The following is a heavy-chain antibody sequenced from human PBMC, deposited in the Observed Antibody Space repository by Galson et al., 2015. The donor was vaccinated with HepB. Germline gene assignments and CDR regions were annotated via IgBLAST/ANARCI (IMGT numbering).Heavy chain of an antibody. D-gene: IGHD3-10*01. J-gene: IGHJ4*02. Sequence: SVKVSCKASGYSFTTYGMNWVPQAPGQGLEWMGWFNTYTGNPTYAQGFTGRFVFSLDTSVSTAYLQISSLKAEDTAVYYCARDGTPMVRGEGSDYWGQGTLVTVSS. V-gene: IGHV7-81*01. CDR3: ARDGTPMVRGEGSDY. CDR1: GYSFTTYG. CDR2: FNTYTGNP.